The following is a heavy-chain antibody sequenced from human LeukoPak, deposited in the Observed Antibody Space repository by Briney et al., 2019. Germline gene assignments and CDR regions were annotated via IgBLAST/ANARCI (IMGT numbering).Heavy chain of an antibody. CDR1: GGSFSGYY. CDR2: INHSGST. D-gene: IGHD3-10*01. Sequence: PSETLSLTCAVYGGSFSGYYWSWIRQPPGKGLEWIGEINHSGSTNYNPSLKSRVTISVDTSKNQFSLKLSSVTAADTAVYYCARLLWFGGKNWFDPWGQGTLVTVSS. J-gene: IGHJ5*02. CDR3: ARLLWFGGKNWFDP. V-gene: IGHV4-34*01.